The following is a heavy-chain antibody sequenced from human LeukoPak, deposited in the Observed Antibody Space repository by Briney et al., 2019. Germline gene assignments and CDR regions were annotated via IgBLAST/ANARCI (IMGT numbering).Heavy chain of an antibody. J-gene: IGHJ3*02. CDR1: GFTFSSYW. CDR3: ASYGGNSRGVFDI. CDR2: IKQDGSEK. V-gene: IGHV3-7*01. D-gene: IGHD4-23*01. Sequence: PGGSLRLSCAASGFTFSSYWMSWVRQAPGKGLEWVANIKQDGSEKYYVDSVKGRFTISRDNAKNSLYLQMNSLRAEDTAVKYCASYGGNSRGVFDIWGQGTMVTVSS.